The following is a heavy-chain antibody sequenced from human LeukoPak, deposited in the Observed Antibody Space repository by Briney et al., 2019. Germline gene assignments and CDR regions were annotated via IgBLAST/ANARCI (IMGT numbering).Heavy chain of an antibody. CDR1: GFTFSGSA. V-gene: IGHV3-73*01. Sequence: GGSLGLSCAASGFTFSGSAMHWVRQASGKGLEWVGRIRSKANNYATAYVASVKGRFTISRDDSKNTAYLQMNSLKTEDTAVYYCTRDIVGSNYWGQGTLVTVSS. CDR3: TRDIVGSNY. J-gene: IGHJ4*02. D-gene: IGHD5-12*01. CDR2: IRSKANNYAT.